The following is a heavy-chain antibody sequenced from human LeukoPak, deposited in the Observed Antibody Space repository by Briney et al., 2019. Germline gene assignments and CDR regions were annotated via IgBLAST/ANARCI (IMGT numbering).Heavy chain of an antibody. CDR3: ARTYYYDSSGYPVQVSDAFDI. D-gene: IGHD3-22*01. CDR1: GYTFTGYY. J-gene: IGHJ3*02. Sequence: ASVKVSCKASGYTFTGYYMHWVRQAPGQGLEWMGWINPNSGGTNYAQKFQGRVTITADESTSTVYMELSRLRSEDTAMYYCARTYYYDSSGYPVQVSDAFDIWGQGTMVTVSS. V-gene: IGHV1-2*02. CDR2: INPNSGGT.